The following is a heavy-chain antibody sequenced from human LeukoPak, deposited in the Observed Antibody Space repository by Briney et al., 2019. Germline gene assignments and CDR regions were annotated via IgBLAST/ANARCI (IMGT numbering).Heavy chain of an antibody. CDR2: TNHIGST. V-gene: IGHV4-39*01. D-gene: IGHD4-17*01. CDR1: GGSISSGPYY. J-gene: IGHJ4*02. Sequence: SETLSLTCTVSGGSISSGPYYWGWIRQPPGKGLEWIGETNHIGSTNYNPSLKSRVTISVDTSKNQFSLKLSSVTAADTAVYYCASRYGDYSYYFDYWGQGTLVTVSS. CDR3: ASRYGDYSYYFDY.